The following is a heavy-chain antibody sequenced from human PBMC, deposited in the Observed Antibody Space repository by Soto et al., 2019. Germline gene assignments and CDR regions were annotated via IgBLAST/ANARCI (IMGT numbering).Heavy chain of an antibody. V-gene: IGHV3-23*01. CDR2: ISGSGGST. Sequence: GGSLRLSCAASGFTFSSYAMSWVRQAPGKGLEWVSAISGSGGSTYYADSVKGRFTISRDNSKNTLYLQMNSLRAEDTAVYYCAKELQNYDYVWGSYQTYDYWGQGTLVTV. D-gene: IGHD3-16*02. CDR1: GFTFSSYA. J-gene: IGHJ4*02. CDR3: AKELQNYDYVWGSYQTYDY.